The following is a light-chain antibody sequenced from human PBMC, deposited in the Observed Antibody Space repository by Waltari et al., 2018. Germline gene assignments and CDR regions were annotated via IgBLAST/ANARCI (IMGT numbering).Light chain of an antibody. CDR2: YVS. CDR3: SSYTSSSTRV. CDR1: SSDVGGYNY. Sequence: QSALTQPASVSGSPGQSITIPCTGTSSDVGGYNYVSGYQQHPGKAPKLMIYYVSKRPSGVSNRFSGSKSGNTASLTISGLQAEDEADYYCSSYTSSSTRVFGGGTKLTVL. V-gene: IGLV2-14*01. J-gene: IGLJ3*02.